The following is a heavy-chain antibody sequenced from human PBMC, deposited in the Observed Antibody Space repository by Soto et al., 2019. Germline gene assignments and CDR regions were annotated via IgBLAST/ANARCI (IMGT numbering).Heavy chain of an antibody. CDR2: ISGSGGST. V-gene: IGHV3-23*01. CDR1: GFTFSSYA. CDR3: AKGNYDILTGYYN. D-gene: IGHD3-9*01. J-gene: IGHJ4*02. Sequence: GGSLRLSCAASGFTFSSYAMSWVRQAPGKGLEWVSAISGSGGSTYYADSVKGRFTISRDNSKNTLYLQMDSLRAEDTAVYYCAKGNYDILTGYYNWGQGTLVTVSS.